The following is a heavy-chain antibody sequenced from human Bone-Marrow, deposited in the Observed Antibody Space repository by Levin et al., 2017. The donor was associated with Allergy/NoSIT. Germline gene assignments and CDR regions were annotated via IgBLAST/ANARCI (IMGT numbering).Heavy chain of an antibody. J-gene: IGHJ6*03. CDR3: ARAVLGFAPAATDYYYYYYMDV. D-gene: IGHD2-2*01. Sequence: SETLSLTCTVSGGSISSGGYYWSWIRQHPGKGLEWIGYIYYSGSTYYNPSLKSRVTISVDTSKNQFSLKLSSVTAADTAVYYCARAVLGFAPAATDYYYYYYMDVWGKGTTVTVSS. CDR1: GGSISSGGYY. V-gene: IGHV4-31*03. CDR2: IYYSGST.